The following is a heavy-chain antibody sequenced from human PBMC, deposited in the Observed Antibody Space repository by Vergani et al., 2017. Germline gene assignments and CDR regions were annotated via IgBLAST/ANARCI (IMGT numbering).Heavy chain of an antibody. J-gene: IGHJ6*03. Sequence: QVQLVESGGGVVQPGRSLRLSCAASGFTFSSYGMHWVRQAPGKGLEWVAVIWYDGSNKYYADSVKGRFTISRDNSKNTLYLQMNSLRAEDTAVYYCARVGGIAAQTPTNYYYYYDMDVWGKGTTVNVSS. CDR2: IWYDGSNK. V-gene: IGHV3-33*01. CDR3: ARVGGIAAQTPTNYYYYYDMDV. D-gene: IGHD6-13*01. CDR1: GFTFSSYG.